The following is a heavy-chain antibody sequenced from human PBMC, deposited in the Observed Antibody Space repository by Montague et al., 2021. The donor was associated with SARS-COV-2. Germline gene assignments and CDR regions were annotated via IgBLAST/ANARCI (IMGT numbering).Heavy chain of an antibody. Sequence: SLRLSCAASGSTFSSYSMNWVRQAPGKGLEWVSSISSSSSYIYYADSVNGRFTISRDNAKNSLYLQMNSLRAEDTAVYYCARGVRGSGTRSLWGQGTLVTVSS. V-gene: IGHV3-21*01. D-gene: IGHD2-2*01. CDR1: GSTFSSYS. CDR2: ISSSSSYI. CDR3: ARGVRGSGTRSL. J-gene: IGHJ4*02.